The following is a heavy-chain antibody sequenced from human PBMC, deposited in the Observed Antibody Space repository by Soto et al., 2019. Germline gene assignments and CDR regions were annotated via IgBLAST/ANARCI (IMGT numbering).Heavy chain of an antibody. CDR1: GYSFTSYG. CDR2: ISAYNGNT. CDR3: ARDSPYDSSGYYSNYYYGMDV. D-gene: IGHD3-22*01. V-gene: IGHV1-18*01. Sequence: ASVKVSCKASGYSFTSYGISWVRQAPGQGLEWMGWISAYNGNTNYAQKLQGRVTMTTDTSTSTAYMELRSLRSDDTAVYYCARDSPYDSSGYYSNYYYGMDVWGQGTTVTVSS. J-gene: IGHJ6*02.